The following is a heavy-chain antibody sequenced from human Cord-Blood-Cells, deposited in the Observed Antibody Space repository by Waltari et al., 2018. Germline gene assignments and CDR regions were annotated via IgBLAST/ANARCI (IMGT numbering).Heavy chain of an antibody. D-gene: IGHD6-13*01. CDR3: AHGGIAAAEPVFDY. J-gene: IGHJ4*02. Sequence: QITLKESGPTLVKPTQTLTLTCTFSGFSLSTSGVGVGWIRQPPGKALEWLALIYWDDDKRYSPSLKSRLTITKDTPKNQVVLTMTNMDPVDTATYYCAHGGIAAAEPVFDYWGQGTLVTVSS. CDR1: GFSLSTSGVG. CDR2: IYWDDDK. V-gene: IGHV2-5*02.